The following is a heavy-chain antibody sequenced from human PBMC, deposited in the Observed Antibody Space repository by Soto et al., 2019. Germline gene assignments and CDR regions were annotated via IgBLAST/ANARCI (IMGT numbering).Heavy chain of an antibody. V-gene: IGHV3-23*01. J-gene: IGHJ5*02. CDR2: ISGDGNT. Sequence: GGSLSLSCAASGFTFSDYYMNWVRQAPGKGLEWVAVISGDGNTYYTDSVKGRFTISRDNFKNTVYLQMNSLRAEDTAVYYCAKASVAVTGAWWSDPRGQGTLVTVSS. CDR3: AKASVAVTGAWWSDP. D-gene: IGHD6-19*01. CDR1: GFTFSDYY.